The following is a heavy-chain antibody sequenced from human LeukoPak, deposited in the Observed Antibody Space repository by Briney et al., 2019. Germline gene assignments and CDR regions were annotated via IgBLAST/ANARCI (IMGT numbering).Heavy chain of an antibody. Sequence: SETLSLTCAVYGGSFSGYYWSWIRQPPGKGLEWIGEINHSGSTNYNPSLKSRVTISVDTSKNQFSLKLSSVTAADTAVYYCARVRSLMIVVVITGIPDAFDIWGQGTMVTVSS. D-gene: IGHD3-22*01. J-gene: IGHJ3*02. V-gene: IGHV4-34*01. CDR1: GGSFSGYY. CDR2: INHSGST. CDR3: ARVRSLMIVVVITGIPDAFDI.